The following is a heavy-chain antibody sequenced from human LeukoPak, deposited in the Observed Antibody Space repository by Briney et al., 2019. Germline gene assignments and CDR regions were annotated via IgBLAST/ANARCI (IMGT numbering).Heavy chain of an antibody. CDR3: ARPVGATQVPDY. D-gene: IGHD1-26*01. V-gene: IGHV3-66*04. Sequence: PGGSLRLSCAASGFTFSSYAMSWVRQAPGKGLEWVSVIYTGGGTNYADSVKGRFTISRDNSKNTLYLQMNSLRAEDTAVYYCARPVGATQVPDYWGQGTLVTVSS. CDR1: GFTFSSYA. CDR2: IYTGGGT. J-gene: IGHJ4*02.